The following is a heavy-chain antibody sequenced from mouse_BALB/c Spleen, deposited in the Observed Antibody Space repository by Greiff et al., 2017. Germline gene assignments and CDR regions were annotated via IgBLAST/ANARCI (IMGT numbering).Heavy chain of an antibody. Sequence: VQLQESGAELVRPGTSVKVSCKASGYAFTNYLIEWVKQRPGQGLEWIGVINPGSGGTNYNEKFKGKATLTADKSSSTAYMQLSSLTSDDSAVYFCARRRDGYYDAMDYWGQGTSVTVSS. CDR2: INPGSGGT. CDR1: GYAFTNYL. D-gene: IGHD2-3*01. CDR3: ARRRDGYYDAMDY. J-gene: IGHJ4*01. V-gene: IGHV1-54*01.